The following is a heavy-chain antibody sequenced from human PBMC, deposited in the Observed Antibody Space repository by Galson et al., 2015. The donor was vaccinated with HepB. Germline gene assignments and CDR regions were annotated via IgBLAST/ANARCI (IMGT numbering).Heavy chain of an antibody. Sequence: SVKVSCTASGGTFSSYAISWVRQAPGQGLEWMGRIIPILGIANYAQKFQGRVTITADKSTSTAYMELSSVTAADTAVYYCARIGYDILTGFPDPWGQGTLVTVSS. V-gene: IGHV1-69*04. D-gene: IGHD3-9*01. J-gene: IGHJ5*02. CDR3: ARIGYDILTGFPDP. CDR1: GGTFSSYA. CDR2: IIPILGIA.